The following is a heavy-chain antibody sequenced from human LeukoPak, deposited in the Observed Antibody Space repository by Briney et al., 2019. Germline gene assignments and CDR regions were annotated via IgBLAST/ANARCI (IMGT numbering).Heavy chain of an antibody. CDR1: GFTFSSYG. CDR3: AKDRRPITMVRGVIIRSGYYFDY. V-gene: IGHV3-23*01. J-gene: IGHJ4*02. Sequence: GGSLRLSCAASGFTFSSYGMSWVRQAPGKGLEGVSAISGSGGSTYYADSVKGRFTISRDNSKNTLYLQMNSLRAEDTAVYYCAKDRRPITMVRGVIIRSGYYFDYWGQGTLVTVSS. CDR2: ISGSGGST. D-gene: IGHD3-10*01.